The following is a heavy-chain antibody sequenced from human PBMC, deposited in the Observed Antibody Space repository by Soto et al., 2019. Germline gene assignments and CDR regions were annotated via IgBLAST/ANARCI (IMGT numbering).Heavy chain of an antibody. CDR3: AKSSGGSYRAFDY. Sequence: ASVKVSCKASGYTFTNYDINWVRQAPGQGLEWMGWMNPNSGHAGFARKFQGRVTMTKSTAIRTAYMELSSLKSEDTAVYYCAKSSGGSYRAFDYWGQGTLVTVSS. D-gene: IGHD3-22*01. CDR1: GYTFTNYD. CDR2: MNPNSGHA. J-gene: IGHJ4*02. V-gene: IGHV1-8*01.